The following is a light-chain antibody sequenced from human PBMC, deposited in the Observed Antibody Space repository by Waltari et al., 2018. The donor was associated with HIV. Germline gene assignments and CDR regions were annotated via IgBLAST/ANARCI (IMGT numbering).Light chain of an antibody. J-gene: IGKJ2*03. CDR2: DAS. CDR3: QQLS. Sequence: ELVLTQSPATLSLSPGERATLSCRASQSVSSYLAWYQQKPGQAPRLLIYDASNRATGIPARFSGSGSGTDFTLTISSLEPEDSAVYYCQQLSFGQGTKLEIK. V-gene: IGKV3-11*01. CDR1: QSVSSY.